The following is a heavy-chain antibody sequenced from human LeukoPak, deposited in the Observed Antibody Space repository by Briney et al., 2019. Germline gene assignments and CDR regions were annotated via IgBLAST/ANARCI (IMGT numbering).Heavy chain of an antibody. Sequence: GGSLRLSCAASGFTFSSYSMNWVRQAPGKGLEWVSYISSLSGTKYYADSVKGRFTISRDNAKNSLYLQMNSLRAEDTAVYFCSRNPTAYNWFDPWGQGTLVTVSS. CDR2: ISSLSGTK. V-gene: IGHV3-48*01. CDR3: SRNPTAYNWFDP. J-gene: IGHJ5*02. D-gene: IGHD1-14*01. CDR1: GFTFSSYS.